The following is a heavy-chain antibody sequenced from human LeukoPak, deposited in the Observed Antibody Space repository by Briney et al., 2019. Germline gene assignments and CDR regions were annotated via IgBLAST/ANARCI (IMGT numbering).Heavy chain of an antibody. J-gene: IGHJ4*02. CDR3: VRYSGDADY. Sequence: GRSLRLSCTASGFTFDNYAMSWFRQAPGKGLEWVDFIRSKIYGGTTEYAASVKGRFTISRDDSKSIAYLQMTSLKSEDTAVYYCVRYSGDADYWGQGTLVTVSS. CDR1: GFTFDNYA. V-gene: IGHV3-49*03. CDR2: IRSKIYGGTT. D-gene: IGHD5-12*01.